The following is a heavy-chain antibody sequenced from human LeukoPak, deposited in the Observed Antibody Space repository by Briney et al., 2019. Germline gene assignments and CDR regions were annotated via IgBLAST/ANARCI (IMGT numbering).Heavy chain of an antibody. Sequence: GGSLRLSCTASGFTFGDYALNWFRQAPGKGLEWVGFIRSKAYGGTTEYAASVKGRFIISRDDSKSIAYLQMNSLNTEDTAVYYCTSFYYFDSSGSPFDYWGQGTLVTVSS. CDR3: TSFYYFDSSGSPFDY. V-gene: IGHV3-49*03. D-gene: IGHD3-22*01. CDR1: GFTFGDYA. CDR2: IRSKAYGGTT. J-gene: IGHJ4*02.